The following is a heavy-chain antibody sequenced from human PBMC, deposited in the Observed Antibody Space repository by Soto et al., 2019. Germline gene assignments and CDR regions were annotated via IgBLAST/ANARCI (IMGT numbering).Heavy chain of an antibody. J-gene: IGHJ4*02. D-gene: IGHD6-19*01. Sequence: GSGPTLVNPTQTLTLTCTFSGFSLSTSGMCVSWIRQPPGKALEWLALIDWDDDKYYSTSLKTRLTISKDTSKNQVVLTMTNMDPVDTATYYCARIPGYSSGWYGRRRVGGYFDYWGQGTLVTVSS. V-gene: IGHV2-70*01. CDR2: IDWDDDK. CDR1: GFSLSTSGMC. CDR3: ARIPGYSSGWYGRRRVGGYFDY.